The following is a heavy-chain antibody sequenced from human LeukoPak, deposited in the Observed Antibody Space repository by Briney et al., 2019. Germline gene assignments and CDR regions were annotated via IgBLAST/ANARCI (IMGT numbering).Heavy chain of an antibody. D-gene: IGHD3-9*01. J-gene: IGHJ6*02. CDR2: ITISSNFI. CDR1: GFSLSSYS. V-gene: IGHV3-21*01. Sequence: GGSLRLSCAASGFSLSSYSMNWVRQAPGKGLEWVSSITISSNFIYYADSVKGRFTLSRDNAKSSLFLQMNSLRAEDTAVYFCARDGHGDGFLTGYSYFGMDVWGQGTTVTVSS. CDR3: ARDGHGDGFLTGYSYFGMDV.